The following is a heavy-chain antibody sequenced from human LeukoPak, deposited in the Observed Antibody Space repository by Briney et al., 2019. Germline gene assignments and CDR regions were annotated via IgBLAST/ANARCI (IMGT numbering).Heavy chain of an antibody. CDR2: INHSGST. CDR1: GGSISSGGYS. J-gene: IGHJ4*02. D-gene: IGHD2-2*01. CDR3: ARGRRKYQLLNFDY. V-gene: IGHV4-30-2*01. Sequence: SQTLSLTCAVSGGSISSGGYSWSWIRQPPGKGLEWIGEINHSGSTNYNPSLKSRVTISVDTSKNQFSLKLSSVTAADTAVYYCARGRRKYQLLNFDYWGQGTLVTVSS.